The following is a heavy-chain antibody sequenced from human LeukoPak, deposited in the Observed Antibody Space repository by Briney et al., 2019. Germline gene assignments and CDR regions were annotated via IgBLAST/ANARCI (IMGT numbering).Heavy chain of an antibody. Sequence: SETLSLTCTVSGGSITNYYWNWIRQPPGKDLEWIGCVSYSGRTHYSSALKRRVDISVDMSKNQFYLNLRSVTAADTAVYYCARPGRQDAYNGHYWYFDLWGRGTLVTVSS. D-gene: IGHD5-24*01. V-gene: IGHV4-59*01. CDR1: GGSITNYY. CDR3: ARPGRQDAYNGHYWYFDL. CDR2: VSYSGRT. J-gene: IGHJ2*01.